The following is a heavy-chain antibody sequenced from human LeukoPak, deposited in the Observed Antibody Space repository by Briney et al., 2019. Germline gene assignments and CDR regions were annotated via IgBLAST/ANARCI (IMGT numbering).Heavy chain of an antibody. CDR1: GGTFSSYA. D-gene: IGHD4-17*01. CDR2: IIPILGIA. J-gene: IGHJ2*01. Sequence: SVKVSCKASGGTFSSYAISWVRQAPGQGLEWMGRIIPILGIANYAQKFLGRVTITADKSTSTAYMELSSLRSEDTAVYYCARAASRNDYGDYDYIWYFDLWGRGTLVTVSS. V-gene: IGHV1-69*04. CDR3: ARAASRNDYGDYDYIWYFDL.